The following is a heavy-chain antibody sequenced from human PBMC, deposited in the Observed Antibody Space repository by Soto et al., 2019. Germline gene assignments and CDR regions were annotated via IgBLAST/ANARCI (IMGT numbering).Heavy chain of an antibody. CDR1: GGSFSGYY. J-gene: IGHJ6*02. V-gene: IGHV4-34*01. CDR3: ARGQLSSIAAHRSYYYYGMDV. Sequence: KTSETLSLTCAVYGGSFSGYYWSWIRQPPGKGLEWIGEINHSGSTNYNPSLKSRVTISVDTSKNQFSLKLSSVTAADTAVYYCARGQLSSIAAHRSYYYYGMDVWGQGTTVTVSS. D-gene: IGHD6-6*01. CDR2: INHSGST.